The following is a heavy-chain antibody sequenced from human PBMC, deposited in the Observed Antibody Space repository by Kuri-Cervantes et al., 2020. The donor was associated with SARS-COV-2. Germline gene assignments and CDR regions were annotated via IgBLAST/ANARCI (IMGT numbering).Heavy chain of an antibody. Sequence: ESLKISCAVYGGSFSGYYWRWIRQPPGKGLEWIGEINHSGSTNYNPSLKSRVTMSVDTSKNQFSLKLSSVTAADTAVYYCARDLGIQLWVSPLDPWGQGTLVTVSS. CDR3: ARDLGIQLWVSPLDP. V-gene: IGHV4-34*01. CDR1: GGSFSGYY. CDR2: INHSGST. D-gene: IGHD5-18*01. J-gene: IGHJ5*02.